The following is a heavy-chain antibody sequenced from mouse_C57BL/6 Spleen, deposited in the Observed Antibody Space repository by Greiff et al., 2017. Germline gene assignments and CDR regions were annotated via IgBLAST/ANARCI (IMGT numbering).Heavy chain of an antibody. V-gene: IGHV1-7*01. CDR3: ASPYDYDGTWFAY. D-gene: IGHD2-4*01. CDR1: GYTFTSYW. CDR2: INPSSGYT. J-gene: IGHJ3*01. Sequence: VQLQESGAELAKPGASVTLSCKASGYTFTSYWMHWVKQRPGQGLEWIGYINPSSGYTKYNQKFKDKATLTADKSSSTAYMQLSSLTYEDSAVYYCASPYDYDGTWFAYWGQGTLVTVSA.